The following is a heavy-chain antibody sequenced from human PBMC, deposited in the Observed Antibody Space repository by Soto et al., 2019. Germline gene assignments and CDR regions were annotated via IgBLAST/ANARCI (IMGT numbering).Heavy chain of an antibody. CDR3: VRDDLRFLEWLKGAYYYYGMDV. CDR2: ISAYNGNT. Sequence: ASVKVSCKASGYTFTSYGISWVRQAPGQGLEWMVWISAYNGNTNYAQKLQGRVTMTTDTSTSTAYMELRSLRSDDTAVYYCVRDDLRFLEWLKGAYYYYGMDVWGQGTTVTV. V-gene: IGHV1-18*01. J-gene: IGHJ6*02. D-gene: IGHD3-3*01. CDR1: GYTFTSYG.